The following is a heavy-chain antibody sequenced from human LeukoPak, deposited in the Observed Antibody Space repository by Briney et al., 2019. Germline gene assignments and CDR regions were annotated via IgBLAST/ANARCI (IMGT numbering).Heavy chain of an antibody. J-gene: IGHJ4*02. Sequence: GGSLRLSCAASGFSFSNYAMSWVRQAPGKGLEWVSAISGNGGSLYYADSMKGRFTISRDNSKSELYLQVNSLTAAATAVYYCAKRDAYDSSGFSPLFDHWGQGTLVTVSS. CDR1: GFSFSNYA. CDR3: AKRDAYDSSGFSPLFDH. D-gene: IGHD3-22*01. CDR2: ISGNGGSL. V-gene: IGHV3-23*01.